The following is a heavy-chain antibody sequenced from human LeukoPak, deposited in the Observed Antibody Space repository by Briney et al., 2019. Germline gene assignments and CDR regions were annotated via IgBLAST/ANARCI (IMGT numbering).Heavy chain of an antibody. CDR2: IKQDGSEK. Sequence: GGSLRLSCAASGFIFSSYWMSWVRQAPGKGLEWVANIKQDGSEKYYADSVKGRFTISRDNSKNTLYLQMNSLRAEDTAVYYCANLLRWEPYWGQGTLVTVSS. CDR3: ANLLRWEPY. CDR1: GFIFSSYW. D-gene: IGHD4-23*01. V-gene: IGHV3-7*01. J-gene: IGHJ4*02.